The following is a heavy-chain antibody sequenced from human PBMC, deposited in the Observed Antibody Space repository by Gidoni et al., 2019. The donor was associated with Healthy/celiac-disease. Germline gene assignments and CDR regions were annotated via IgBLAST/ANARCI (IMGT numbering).Heavy chain of an antibody. Sequence: EVQLVESGGGLVQPGGSLRLSCSASGFPFSSYAMHWVRQAPGKGLEYVSAISSNGGSTYYADSVKGRFTISRDNSKNTLYLRMSSLRAEDTAVYYCVTPSTIVEMATISQHWGQGTLVTVSS. J-gene: IGHJ1*01. CDR3: VTPSTIVEMATISQH. V-gene: IGHV3-64D*06. CDR1: GFPFSSYA. D-gene: IGHD3-22*01. CDR2: ISSNGGST.